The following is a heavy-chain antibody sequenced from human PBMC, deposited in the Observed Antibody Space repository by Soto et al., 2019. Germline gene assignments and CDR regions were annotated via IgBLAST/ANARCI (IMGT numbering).Heavy chain of an antibody. V-gene: IGHV1-18*04. Sequence: QVQLVQSGTEVKRPGASVKVSCKASGYTFTSYGITWVRQAPGQGLEWMGWMSTYNGNTNYAQKFQGRVTMTTDTSTTTAYMELRSLRSDDTAVYYCARSPLGVTIFGVVISPYYYGMDVWGQGTTVTVSS. CDR2: MSTYNGNT. CDR1: GYTFTSYG. CDR3: ARSPLGVTIFGVVISPYYYGMDV. J-gene: IGHJ6*02. D-gene: IGHD3-3*01.